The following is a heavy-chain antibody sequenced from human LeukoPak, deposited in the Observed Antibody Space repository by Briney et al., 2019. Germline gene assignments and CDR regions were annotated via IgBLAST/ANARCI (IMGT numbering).Heavy chain of an antibody. Sequence: GGSLRLSCAASGFTFSSYAMNWVRQAPGKGLEWVSAISGSGGSTYYADSVKGRFTISRDNSKDTLYLQMNSLRAEDTAVYYCAKQDYLCLNYFDYWGQGTLVTVSS. CDR2: ISGSGGST. V-gene: IGHV3-23*01. D-gene: IGHD3-16*01. CDR1: GFTFSSYA. CDR3: AKQDYLCLNYFDY. J-gene: IGHJ4*02.